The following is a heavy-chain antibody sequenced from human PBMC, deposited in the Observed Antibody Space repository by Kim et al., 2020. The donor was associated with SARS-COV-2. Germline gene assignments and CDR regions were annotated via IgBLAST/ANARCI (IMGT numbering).Heavy chain of an antibody. CDR2: IHRSGSA. CDR1: GDPISETGSY. CDR3: ARLVRGVPAMYYYFDL. Sequence: SETLSLTCVVSGDPISETGSYWSWIRQSPENGLQWIASIHRSGSAFYLPSLMSRATISIDPSVNRFILKLRSVTAADTAIYYCARLVRGVPAMYYYFDLWGRGTLVPVSS. D-gene: IGHD3-10*02. J-gene: IGHJ2*01. V-gene: IGHV4-31*11.